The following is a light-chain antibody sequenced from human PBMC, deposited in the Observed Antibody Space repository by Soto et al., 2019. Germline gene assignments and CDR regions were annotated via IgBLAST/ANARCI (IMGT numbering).Light chain of an antibody. CDR3: QQRSNWPYT. CDR2: DAS. J-gene: IGKJ2*01. Sequence: EIVLTQSPATLSLSPGERATLSCRASQSVSSYLAWYQQKPGQAPRLLIYDASNRATGIPARFSGSGSGTDFTLTISSLAHEDFAVYYCQQRSNWPYTFGQGTKLEIK. V-gene: IGKV3-11*01. CDR1: QSVSSY.